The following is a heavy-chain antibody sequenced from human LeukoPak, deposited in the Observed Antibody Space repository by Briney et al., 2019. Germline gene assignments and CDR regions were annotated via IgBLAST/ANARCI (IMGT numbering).Heavy chain of an antibody. V-gene: IGHV4-34*01. CDR1: GGSFSDYY. CDR2: ISPSGST. CDR3: AGVGCSYVINDWSRTGLGAYPTKYHYHMDV. J-gene: IGHJ6*03. Sequence: SETLSLTCAVYGGSFSDYYWSWIRQPPGKGLEWIGEISPSGSTNYSPSLKSRVTMSVDTSKNQFSLKLSSVTAADTAVYFCAGVGCSYVINDWSRTGLGAYPTKYHYHMDVWDKGTTVTVSS. D-gene: IGHD5-18*01.